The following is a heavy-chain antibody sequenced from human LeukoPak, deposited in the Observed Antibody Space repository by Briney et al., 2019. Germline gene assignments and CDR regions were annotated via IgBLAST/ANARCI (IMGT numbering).Heavy chain of an antibody. CDR3: ARLIDRGIYRYYMDV. V-gene: IGHV1-2*02. CDR2: INPNSGGT. D-gene: IGHD3-16*02. Sequence: ASVKVSCKASGYTFTGDYIHWVRQAPGQGLEWMGWINPNSGGTDYAQKFQGRVTMTRDTSISTAYMELSRLKSDDTAVYYCARLIDRGIYRYYMDVWGKGTTVTVSS. CDR1: GYTFTGDY. J-gene: IGHJ6*03.